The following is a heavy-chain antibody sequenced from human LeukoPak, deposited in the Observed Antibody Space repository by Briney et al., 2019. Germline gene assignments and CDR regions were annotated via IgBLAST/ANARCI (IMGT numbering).Heavy chain of an antibody. V-gene: IGHV1-69*04. D-gene: IGHD3-22*01. Sequence: ASVTVSCKASGGTFSSYAISWVRQAPGQGLEWMGRIIPIFGIANYAQKFQGRVTITADKSTGTAYMELSSLRSEDTAVYYCATYYYDSSGYFRNWGQGTLVTVSS. CDR2: IIPIFGIA. CDR3: ATYYYDSSGYFRN. J-gene: IGHJ1*01. CDR1: GGTFSSYA.